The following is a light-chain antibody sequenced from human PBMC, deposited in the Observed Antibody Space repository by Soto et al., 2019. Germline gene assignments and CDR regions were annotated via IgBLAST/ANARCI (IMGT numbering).Light chain of an antibody. CDR1: QSVSSSY. Sequence: EIVFTQSPGTLSLSPGERATLSCRASQSVSSSYLAWYQQKPGQPPRLLIYGASSRVTGIPDRFSGSGSGTDFTLTISRLEPEDFAVFYCQHYDSLPITFGQGTRLEIK. J-gene: IGKJ5*01. CDR3: QHYDSLPIT. V-gene: IGKV3-20*01. CDR2: GAS.